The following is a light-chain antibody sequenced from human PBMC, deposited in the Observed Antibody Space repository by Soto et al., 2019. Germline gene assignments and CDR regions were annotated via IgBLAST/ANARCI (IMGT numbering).Light chain of an antibody. J-gene: IGKJ1*01. CDR3: QQLITYPQT. Sequence: DIQMTQSPSSLSASGGDRVTITCRASQSISSYLNWYQQKPGKAPKLLIYAATTLQSGVPSRFSGSGSGTEFALAISSLQPEDFATYYCQQLITYPQTFGQGTKVDI. CDR1: QSISSY. V-gene: IGKV1-9*01. CDR2: AAT.